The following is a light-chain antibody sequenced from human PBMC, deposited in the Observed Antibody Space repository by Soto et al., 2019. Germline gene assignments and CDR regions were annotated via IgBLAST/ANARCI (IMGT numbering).Light chain of an antibody. Sequence: EIVLTQSPATLSLCPGERATLSCRASQSVSSYLAWYQQRPGQAPRLLIYDAFNRATGIPARFSGSGSGTDFTLIISSLEAEDFAVYYCQQRSKWPLTYGGGTKVEIK. CDR1: QSVSSY. J-gene: IGKJ4*01. V-gene: IGKV3-11*01. CDR3: QQRSKWPLT. CDR2: DAF.